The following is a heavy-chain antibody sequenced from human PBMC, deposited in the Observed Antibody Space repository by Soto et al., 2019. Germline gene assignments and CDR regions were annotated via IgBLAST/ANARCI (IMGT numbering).Heavy chain of an antibody. CDR2: IYYSGNT. CDR3: AREWFGELFGDKTYYYYYYGVDV. D-gene: IGHD3-10*01. Sequence: PSETLSLTCTVSGGSVSSGSYYWSWIRQPPGKGLEWIGYIYYSGNTNYNPSLKSRVTISVDTSKNQFSLKLTSVTAADTAVYYCAREWFGELFGDKTYYYYYYGVDVWGQGTTVTVSS. V-gene: IGHV4-61*01. CDR1: GGSVSSGSYY. J-gene: IGHJ6*02.